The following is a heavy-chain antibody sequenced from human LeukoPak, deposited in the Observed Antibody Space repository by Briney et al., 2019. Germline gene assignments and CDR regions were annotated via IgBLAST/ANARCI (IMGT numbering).Heavy chain of an antibody. Sequence: GESLKISCKGSGYSFTSYWIGWVRQMPGKGLEWMGIIYPDDSDTRYSPSFQGQVTISADKSISTAYLQWSSLKASDTAMYYCASGAGYYDSSGYYRDYWGQGTLVTVSS. CDR1: GYSFTSYW. V-gene: IGHV5-51*01. CDR3: ASGAGYYDSSGYYRDY. J-gene: IGHJ4*02. D-gene: IGHD3-22*01. CDR2: IYPDDSDT.